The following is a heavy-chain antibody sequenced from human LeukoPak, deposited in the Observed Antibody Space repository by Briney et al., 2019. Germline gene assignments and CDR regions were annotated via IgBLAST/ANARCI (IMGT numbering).Heavy chain of an antibody. CDR2: NYYSGST. CDR1: GGSISSSSYY. CDR3: ARHLRNTGYISGWAETNY. D-gene: IGHD6-19*01. J-gene: IGHJ4*02. Sequence: ASEALSLTCTVSGGSISSSSYYWGWIRQPPGKGLEWIGSNYYSGSTYYNPSLKSRVTISVDTSKNQFSLKLTSVTAADTAVYYCARHLRNTGYISGWAETNYWGQGTPVTVSS. V-gene: IGHV4-39*01.